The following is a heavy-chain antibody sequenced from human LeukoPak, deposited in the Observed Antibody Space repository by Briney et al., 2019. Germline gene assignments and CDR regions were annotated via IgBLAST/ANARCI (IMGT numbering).Heavy chain of an antibody. Sequence: SETLSLTCTVSGGSISSHYWSWIRQPPGKGLEWIGYIYYSGSTNYNPSLKSRVTISVDTPKNQFSLKLSSVTAADTAVYYCARGEWELPEGFDYWGQGTLVTVSS. CDR3: ARGEWELPEGFDY. CDR2: IYYSGST. J-gene: IGHJ4*02. CDR1: GGSISSHY. V-gene: IGHV4-59*11. D-gene: IGHD1-26*01.